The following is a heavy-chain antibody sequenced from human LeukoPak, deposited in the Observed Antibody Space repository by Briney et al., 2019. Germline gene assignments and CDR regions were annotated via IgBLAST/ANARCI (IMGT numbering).Heavy chain of an antibody. J-gene: IGHJ3*02. CDR3: ANLGLLYYYDSSGYSRDDAFDI. CDR1: GFTFSSYA. Sequence: GGSLRLSCAASGFTFSSYAMSWVRQAPGKGLEWVSATSGSGGSTYYADSVKGRFTISRDNSKNTLYLQMNSLRAEDTAVYYCANLGLLYYYDSSGYSRDDAFDIWGQGTMVTVSS. CDR2: TSGSGGST. V-gene: IGHV3-23*01. D-gene: IGHD3-22*01.